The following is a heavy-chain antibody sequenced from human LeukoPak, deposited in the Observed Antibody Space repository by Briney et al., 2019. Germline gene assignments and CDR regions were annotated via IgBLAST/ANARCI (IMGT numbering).Heavy chain of an antibody. J-gene: IGHJ6*03. V-gene: IGHV4-38-2*02. CDR3: AKEVRPTLDYYYYYMDV. Sequence: SETLTLPCGVSGYSISSAYSWGWIRQPPGTGLDWIGSISHSGSTYYNPSLKSRVSMSVDTSKNPFSLRLTSLTAADTAVYYCAKEVRPTLDYYYYYMDVWGKGTTVTVSS. CDR2: ISHSGST. D-gene: IGHD3-10*01. CDR1: GYSISSAYS.